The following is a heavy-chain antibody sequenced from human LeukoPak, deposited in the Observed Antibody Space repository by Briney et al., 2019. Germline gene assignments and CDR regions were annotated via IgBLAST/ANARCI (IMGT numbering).Heavy chain of an antibody. Sequence: GGSLRLSCAASGFTFSSYAMTWVRQAPGKGLEWASSINNSGTDTYYEDSVKGRFTISRDNSKNTLFLHINSLSAEDTAVYYCAAAVNTGRAEHYWGQGTLVTVSS. CDR2: INNSGTDT. V-gene: IGHV3-23*01. D-gene: IGHD4-17*01. CDR3: AAAVNTGRAEHY. CDR1: GFTFSSYA. J-gene: IGHJ4*02.